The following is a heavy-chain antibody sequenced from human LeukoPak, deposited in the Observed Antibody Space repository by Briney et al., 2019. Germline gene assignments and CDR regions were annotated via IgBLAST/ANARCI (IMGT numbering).Heavy chain of an antibody. CDR3: AREEAAGTFDY. Sequence: GGSLRLSCAASGFIFNDYYLSWIRQAPGKGLEWVSVIYSGGSTYYADSVKGRFTISRDNSKKTLYLQMNSLRAEDTAVYYCAREEAAGTFDYWGQGTLVTVSS. V-gene: IGHV3-66*01. J-gene: IGHJ4*02. D-gene: IGHD6-13*01. CDR1: GFIFNDYY. CDR2: IYSGGST.